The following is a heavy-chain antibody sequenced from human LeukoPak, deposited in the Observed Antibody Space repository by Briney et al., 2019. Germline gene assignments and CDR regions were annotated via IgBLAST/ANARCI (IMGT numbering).Heavy chain of an antibody. CDR1: GYTFTGYY. D-gene: IGHD2-2*01. J-gene: IGHJ5*02. CDR3: ARDFTEYQLQDWFDP. CDR2: INPNSGGT. V-gene: IGHV1-2*02. Sequence: ASVKVSCKASGYTFTGYYMHWVRQAPGQGLEWMGWINPNSGGTNYAQKFQGRVTMTRDTSISTAYMELSRLRSDDTAVYYCARDFTEYQLQDWFDPWGQGTLVTVSS.